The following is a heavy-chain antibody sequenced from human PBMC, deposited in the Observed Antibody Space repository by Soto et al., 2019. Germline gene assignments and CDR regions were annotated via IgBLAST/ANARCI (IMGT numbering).Heavy chain of an antibody. V-gene: IGHV3-66*01. CDR3: ARDGTYNRV. Sequence: EVQLVESGGGLVQPGGSLRLSCAASGFTVSNNYMRWVRQAPGKGLEWVSLIYSGGATYYADSVKSRFTISRDNSKNKLYLQMHSLRGEVTAVYYCARDGTYNRVGGQGTLVTVSP. J-gene: IGHJ4*02. D-gene: IGHD1-1*01. CDR1: GFTVSNNY. CDR2: IYSGGAT.